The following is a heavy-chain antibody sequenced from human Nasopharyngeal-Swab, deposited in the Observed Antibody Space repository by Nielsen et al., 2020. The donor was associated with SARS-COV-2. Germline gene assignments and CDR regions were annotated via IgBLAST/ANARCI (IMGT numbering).Heavy chain of an antibody. CDR3: ARVGGLGNDNKEAFDI. J-gene: IGHJ3*02. CDR1: GGSISSHY. D-gene: IGHD1-1*01. CDR2: IYYSGTT. Sequence: SETLSLTCSVSGGSISSHYWSWIRQPPGKGLEWIGYIYYSGTTNYSPSLKIRVTISLETSKTHFSLKVVSVTAADTAMYYCARVGGLGNDNKEAFDIWGQGIMVTVSS. V-gene: IGHV4-59*11.